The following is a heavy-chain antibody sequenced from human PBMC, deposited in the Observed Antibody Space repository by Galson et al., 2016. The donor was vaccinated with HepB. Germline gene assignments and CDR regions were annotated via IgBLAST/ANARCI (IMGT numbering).Heavy chain of an antibody. D-gene: IGHD6-6*01. Sequence: SVKVSCKASGGTFSSYPISWVRQAPGQGLEWMGGIIPILGTADYAQNFQGRVTISADESTRTAYMELSILTSEDTATYYCATASGGTDDYWGQGTLVTVSS. CDR3: ATASGGTDDY. CDR1: GGTFSSYP. J-gene: IGHJ4*02. CDR2: IIPILGTA. V-gene: IGHV1-69*13.